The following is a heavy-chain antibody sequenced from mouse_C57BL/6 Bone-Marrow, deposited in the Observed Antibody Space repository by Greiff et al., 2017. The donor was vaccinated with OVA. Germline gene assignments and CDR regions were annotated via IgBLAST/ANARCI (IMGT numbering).Heavy chain of an antibody. CDR2: IYPGSGST. D-gene: IGHD1-1*01. V-gene: IGHV1-55*01. CDR1: GYTFTSYW. CDR3: AGGYYGSNYYAMDY. Sequence: VKLQQPGAELVKPGASVKMSCKASGYTFTSYWITWVKQRPGQGLEWIGDIYPGSGSTNYNEKFKSKATLTVDTSSSTAYMQLSSLTSEDSAVYYCAGGYYGSNYYAMDYWGQGTSVTVSS. J-gene: IGHJ4*01.